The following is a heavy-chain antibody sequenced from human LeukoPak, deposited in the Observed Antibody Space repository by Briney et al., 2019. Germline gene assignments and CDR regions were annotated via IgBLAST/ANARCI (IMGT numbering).Heavy chain of an antibody. V-gene: IGHV1-69*04. CDR1: GGTFSSYA. Sequence: GASVKLSCKAPGGTFSSYAISWVRQAPGQGLEWMGRIIPILGIANYAQKFQGRVTITADKSTSTAYMELSSLRSEDTAVYYCASVGNSSGYYHSDYWGQGTLVTVSS. CDR2: IIPILGIA. CDR3: ASVGNSSGYYHSDY. D-gene: IGHD3-22*01. J-gene: IGHJ4*02.